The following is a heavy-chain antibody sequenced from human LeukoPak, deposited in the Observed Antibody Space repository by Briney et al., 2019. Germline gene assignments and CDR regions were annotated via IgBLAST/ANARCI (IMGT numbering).Heavy chain of an antibody. V-gene: IGHV3-48*03. CDR2: ISSSGSTI. CDR3: ARVPEVYSGNDV. D-gene: IGHD5-12*01. Sequence: PGGSLRLSCAASGFTFSSYEMNWVRQAPGKGLEWVSYISSSGSTIYYADSVKGRFTISRDNAKNSLYLQMNSLRAEDTAVYYCARVPEVYSGNDVWGQGTLVTVSS. J-gene: IGHJ4*02. CDR1: GFTFSSYE.